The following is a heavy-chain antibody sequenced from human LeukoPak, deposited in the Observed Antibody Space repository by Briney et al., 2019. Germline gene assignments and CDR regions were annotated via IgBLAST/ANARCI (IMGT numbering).Heavy chain of an antibody. CDR2: MNPNSGNT. CDR3: ARQRGYNYGYDDY. J-gene: IGHJ4*02. D-gene: IGHD5-18*01. V-gene: IGHV1-8*01. CDR1: GYTFTSYD. Sequence: ASVEVSCKASGYTFTSYDINWVRQATGQGLEWMGWMNPNSGNTGYAQKFQGRVTMTRNTSIRTAYMELSSLTSEDTAVYYCARQRGYNYGYDDYWGQGTLVTVSS.